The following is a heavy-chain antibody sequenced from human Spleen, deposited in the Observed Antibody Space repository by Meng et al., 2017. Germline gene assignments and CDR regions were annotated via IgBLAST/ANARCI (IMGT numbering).Heavy chain of an antibody. CDR2: MYHSGTT. J-gene: IGHJ4*02. D-gene: IGHD2-21*02. V-gene: IGHV4-4*02. CDR3: ARVAYRWGGDCSYFDT. CDR1: GGSISSSNW. Sequence: QVQLQESGPGLVKPSGTLSLTCAVSGGSISSSNWWNWVRQPPGKGLEWIGEMYHSGTTSYNPSLKSRVTISVDTSKNQFSLKLSSVTAADTAVYYCARVAYRWGGDCSYFDTGAREPWSPSPQ.